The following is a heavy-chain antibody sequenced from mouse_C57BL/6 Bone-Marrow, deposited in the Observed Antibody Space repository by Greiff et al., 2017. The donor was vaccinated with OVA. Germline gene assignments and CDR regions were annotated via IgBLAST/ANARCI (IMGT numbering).Heavy chain of an antibody. Sequence: QVQLKQPGAELVKPGASVKLSCKASGYTFTSYWMHWVKQRPGRGLEWIGRIDPNSGGTKYNEKFKSKATLTVDKPSSTAYMQLSSLTSEDSAVYYCARSGHSNSDYWGQGTTLTVSS. J-gene: IGHJ2*01. D-gene: IGHD2-5*01. CDR2: IDPNSGGT. V-gene: IGHV1-72*01. CDR3: ARSGHSNSDY. CDR1: GYTFTSYW.